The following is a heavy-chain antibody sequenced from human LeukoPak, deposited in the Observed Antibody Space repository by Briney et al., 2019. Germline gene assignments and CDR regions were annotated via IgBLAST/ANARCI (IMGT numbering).Heavy chain of an antibody. CDR3: ASQGIVGATTGIDY. CDR2: IYYSGST. J-gene: IGHJ4*02. CDR1: GGSISSGSYY. Sequence: SETLSLTCTVSGGSISSGSYYWGWIRQPPAKGLEWIGSIYYSGSTYYNPSLKSRVTISVDTSKNQFSLKLSSVTAADTAVYYCASQGIVGATTGIDYWGQGTLVTVSS. V-gene: IGHV4-39*01. D-gene: IGHD1-26*01.